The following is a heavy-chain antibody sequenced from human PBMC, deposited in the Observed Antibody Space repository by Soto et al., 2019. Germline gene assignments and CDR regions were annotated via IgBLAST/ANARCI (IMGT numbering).Heavy chain of an antibody. D-gene: IGHD3-22*01. Sequence: GGSLRLSCAASGFTFSSGAMSWVWQAPGKGLGWVSAISGSGGRTSYADPVKGRRTISRDDSKNTLYLQMNSLIAQDTAVYYCAKDGDYYDSSGSDYYGMDVWGQGTKVTVSS. CDR2: ISGSGGRT. V-gene: IGHV3-23*01. J-gene: IGHJ6*02. CDR1: GFTFSSGA. CDR3: AKDGDYYDSSGSDYYGMDV.